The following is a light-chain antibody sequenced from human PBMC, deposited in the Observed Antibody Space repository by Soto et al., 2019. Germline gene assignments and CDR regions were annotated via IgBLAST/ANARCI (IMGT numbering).Light chain of an antibody. V-gene: IGLV2-14*01. CDR2: EAT. Sequence: QSVLTQPASVSGSPGQSITISCTGSSNDPADYKYVSWYQQHPDKAPKVIVYEATNRPSGVSNRFSGSKSGNTLYLTISGLQPDDEADYYCTSYTSRTFYVFGTATKLTVL. CDR3: TSYTSRTFYV. J-gene: IGLJ1*01. CDR1: SNDPADYKY.